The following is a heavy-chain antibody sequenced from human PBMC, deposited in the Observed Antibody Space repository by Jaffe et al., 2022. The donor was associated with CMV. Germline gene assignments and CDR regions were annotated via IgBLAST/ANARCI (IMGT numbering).Heavy chain of an antibody. CDR2: IYPGDSDT. D-gene: IGHD4-4*01. Sequence: EVQLVQSGAEVKKPGESLKISCKGSGYSFTSYWIGWVRQMPGKGLEWMGIIYPGDSDTRYSPSFQGQVTISADKSISTAYLQWSSLKASDTAMYYCASRSSTVTTWPDAFDIWGQGTMVTVSS. V-gene: IGHV5-51*01. J-gene: IGHJ3*02. CDR1: GYSFTSYW. CDR3: ASRSSTVTTWPDAFDI.